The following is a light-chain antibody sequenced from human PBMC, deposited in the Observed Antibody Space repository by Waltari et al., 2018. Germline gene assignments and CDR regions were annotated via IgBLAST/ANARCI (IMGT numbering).Light chain of an antibody. Sequence: SYELTQPPAVSVSPGQTATITCSGDRVADTYFWWYPQRPGHYPVLVIYLHSQRPSGIPERFGGATSGNTATLTIREAQTMDEADYYCQAWVSRTVVFGGGTKLTVL. J-gene: IGLJ2*01. V-gene: IGLV3-1*01. CDR1: RVADTY. CDR3: QAWVSRTVV. CDR2: LHS.